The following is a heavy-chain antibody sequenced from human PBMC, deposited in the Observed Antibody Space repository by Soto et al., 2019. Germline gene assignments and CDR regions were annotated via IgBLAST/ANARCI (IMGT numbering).Heavy chain of an antibody. V-gene: IGHV1-46*02. CDR2: INPNCDTT. J-gene: IGHJ4*02. Sequence: QVQLVQSGAEVRNPGASVKLSCKASGYTFNMYYMHWVRQAPGQALEWMGVINPNCDTTTCAQRFHCRLTMTRDTSTSSFYMALTSLRSDDTAVYSCAREGAAASWMFDNWGQGTLVTVSS. D-gene: IGHD6-13*01. CDR3: AREGAAASWMFDN. CDR1: GYTFNMYY.